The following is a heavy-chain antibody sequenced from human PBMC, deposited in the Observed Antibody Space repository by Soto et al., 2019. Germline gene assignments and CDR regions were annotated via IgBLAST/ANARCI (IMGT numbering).Heavy chain of an antibody. D-gene: IGHD3-22*01. CDR3: AHSLYHYANSGHYTYWYFDL. CDR1: GFSLETSGMG. J-gene: IGHJ2*01. CDR2: IYWDDDK. V-gene: IGHV2-5*02. Sequence: QITLKESGPTLVKPTQTLTLTCAFSGFSLETSGMGMSWIRQPPGKALEWLALIYWDDDKRYSPSLKNRLTITKDYSKIQVVLTLTNVDPVETATYFCAHSLYHYANSGHYTYWYFDLWGRGTLVTVSS.